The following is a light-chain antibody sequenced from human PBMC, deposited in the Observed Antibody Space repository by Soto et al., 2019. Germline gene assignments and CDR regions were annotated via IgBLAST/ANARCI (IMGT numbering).Light chain of an antibody. CDR3: AAWDDSLGGYV. J-gene: IGLJ1*01. Sequence: QSVLTQSPSASGTPGQKMTISCSGSSSNIGSNAVYWYQQVPGSAPRLLMHSNDQRPSGVPDRFSGSRSGTSASLDVSGLRSEDEAYYYCAAWDDSLGGYVFGPGTKLTVL. V-gene: IGLV1-47*02. CDR1: SSNIGSNA. CDR2: SND.